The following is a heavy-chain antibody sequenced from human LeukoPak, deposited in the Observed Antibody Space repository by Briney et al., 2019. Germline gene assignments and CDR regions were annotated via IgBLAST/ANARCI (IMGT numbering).Heavy chain of an antibody. CDR1: GFTFDDSA. CDR3: AKDINWNYGYFDH. V-gene: IGHV3-9*01. CDR2: ISWNSGSI. J-gene: IGHJ4*02. Sequence: GGSLRLSCTAPGFTFDDSAMHWVRHAPGKGLEWVSGISWNSGSIGYADSVKGRFTISRDNAKNSLYLQMNSLRAEDTALYYCAKDINWNYGYFDHWGQGTLVTVSS. D-gene: IGHD1-7*01.